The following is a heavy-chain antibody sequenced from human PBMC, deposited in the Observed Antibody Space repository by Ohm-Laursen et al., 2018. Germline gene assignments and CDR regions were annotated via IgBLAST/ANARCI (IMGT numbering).Heavy chain of an antibody. CDR1: GFSFSDYF. CDR3: ARDRAIVAATDDSFDV. D-gene: IGHD5-12*01. Sequence: SLRLSCSASGFSFSDYFMSWIRQAPGKGLEWVSYISYSGNTMYYTQSVKGRFTISRDNAKDSLYLQMNSLTAEDTAVYYCARDRAIVAATDDSFDVWGQGTMVTVSS. CDR2: ISYSGNTM. V-gene: IGHV3-11*01. J-gene: IGHJ3*01.